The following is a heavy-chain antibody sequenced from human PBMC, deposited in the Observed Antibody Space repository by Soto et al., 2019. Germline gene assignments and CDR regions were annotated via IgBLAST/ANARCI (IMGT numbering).Heavy chain of an antibody. CDR1: GFTFSGSA. CDR3: TRQPPLLLYRDYYYYTDV. D-gene: IGHD1-26*01. J-gene: IGHJ6*03. V-gene: IGHV3-73*01. CDR2: IRSKANSYAT. Sequence: EVQLVESGGGLVQPGGSLKLSCAAYGFTFSGSAMHWFRQASGKGLEWVGRIRSKANSYATAYAASVKGRFTISRDDSKNTAYLQMNSLKTEDTAVYYCTRQPPLLLYRDYYYYTDVWGKGTTVTVSS.